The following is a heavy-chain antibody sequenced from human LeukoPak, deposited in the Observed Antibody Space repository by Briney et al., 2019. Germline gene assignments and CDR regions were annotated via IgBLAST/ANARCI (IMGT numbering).Heavy chain of an antibody. D-gene: IGHD4-11*01. CDR1: GFNFRTHG. V-gene: IGHV3-30*02. Sequence: GSLRLSCATSGFNFRTHGIHWVRQAPGKGLEWVALIWDDGSQKYYADFVEGRFFISRDDSQNTLYLQMNSLRMEDTVLYYCATSYSNGWPLGYHDFWGPGTLVTVSS. CDR2: IWDDGSQK. CDR3: ATSYSNGWPLGYHDF. J-gene: IGHJ4*02.